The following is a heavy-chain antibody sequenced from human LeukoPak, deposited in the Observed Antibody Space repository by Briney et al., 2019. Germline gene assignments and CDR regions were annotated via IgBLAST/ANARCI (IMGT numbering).Heavy chain of an antibody. J-gene: IGHJ5*02. CDR3: ARAGNSITIFGVVQYALPWFDP. V-gene: IGHV1-18*01. CDR2: ISPYTGNT. CDR1: GYTFSTYG. D-gene: IGHD3-3*01. Sequence: ASVKVSCKASGYTFSTYGISWVRQAPGQGLEWMGWISPYTGNTNYPQKLQGRVTMTTDTSTSTAYMELRSLTSDDTAVYYCARAGNSITIFGVVQYALPWFDPWGQGTLVTVSS.